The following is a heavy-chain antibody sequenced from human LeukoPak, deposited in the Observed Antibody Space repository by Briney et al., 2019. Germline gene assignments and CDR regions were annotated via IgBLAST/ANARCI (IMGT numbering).Heavy chain of an antibody. V-gene: IGHV4-34*01. CDR2: INHSGST. J-gene: IGHJ5*02. CDR3: ARAETYYYGSGSSNWFDP. Sequence: PSETLSLTCAVHGGSFSGYYWSWIRQPPGKGLEWIGEINHSGSTNYNPSLKSRVAISVDTSNNQFSLKLSSVTAADTAVYFCARAETYYYGSGSSNWFDPWGQGTLVTVSS. D-gene: IGHD3-10*01. CDR1: GGSFSGYY.